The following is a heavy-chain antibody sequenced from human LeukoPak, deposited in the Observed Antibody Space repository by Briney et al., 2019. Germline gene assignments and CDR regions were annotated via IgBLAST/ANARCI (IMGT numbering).Heavy chain of an antibody. CDR1: GGSFSGYY. J-gene: IGHJ4*02. CDR3: ARGSRYSSGWRN. D-gene: IGHD6-19*01. V-gene: IGHV4-34*01. CDR2: INHSGST. Sequence: SETLSLTCAVYGGSFSGYYWSWIRQPPGKGLEWIGEINHSGSTNYNPSLKSRVTISVDTSKNQFSPKLSSVTAADTVVYYCARGSRYSSGWRNWGQGTLVTVSS.